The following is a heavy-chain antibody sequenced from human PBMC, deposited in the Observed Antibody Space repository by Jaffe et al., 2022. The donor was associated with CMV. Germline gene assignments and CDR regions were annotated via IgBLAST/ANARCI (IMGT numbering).Heavy chain of an antibody. V-gene: IGHV3-9*01. CDR3: AREVRGSNNVGRGFFDQ. J-gene: IGHJ4*02. CDR2: ITWNSGAT. CDR1: GFTFDDYA. Sequence: EVQLVESGGGLVQPGTSRRLSCAASGFTFDDYAMHWVRQAPGKGLEWVSGITWNSGATGYADSVKGRFTVSRDSAKNSLYLQMNSLRDEDTALYYCAREVRGSNNVGRGFFDQWGQGTLVTVSS. D-gene: IGHD2-8*01.